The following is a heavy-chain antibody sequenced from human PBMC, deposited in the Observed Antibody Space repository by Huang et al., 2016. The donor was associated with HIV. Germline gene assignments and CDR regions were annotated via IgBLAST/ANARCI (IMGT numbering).Heavy chain of an antibody. Sequence: QLQLQESGPGLVKPSETLSLTCTVSGGSITSSNYYWGWIRQPPGKGLEGIGTIYYSGSTYYNPSLKSRVTISVDTSKNQFSLKVRSVTAADSAVYYCARQWWELEISSFDYWGQGTLVTVSS. D-gene: IGHD3-10*01. CDR2: IYYSGST. J-gene: IGHJ4*02. CDR1: GGSITSSNYY. CDR3: ARQWWELEISSFDY. V-gene: IGHV4-39*01.